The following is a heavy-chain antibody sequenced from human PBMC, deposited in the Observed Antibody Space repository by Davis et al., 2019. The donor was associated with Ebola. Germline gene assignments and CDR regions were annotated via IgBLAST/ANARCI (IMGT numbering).Heavy chain of an antibody. Sequence: SETLSLTCAVYGGSFSGYYWSWIRQPPGKGLEWIGEINHSGSTNYNPSLKSRVAISVDTPRNQFSLKLNSVTAADTAVYYCARQNGDSRFYYYYGIDVWGQGTTVTVSS. J-gene: IGHJ6*02. D-gene: IGHD3-3*01. CDR1: GGSFSGYY. V-gene: IGHV4-34*01. CDR3: ARQNGDSRFYYYYGIDV. CDR2: INHSGST.